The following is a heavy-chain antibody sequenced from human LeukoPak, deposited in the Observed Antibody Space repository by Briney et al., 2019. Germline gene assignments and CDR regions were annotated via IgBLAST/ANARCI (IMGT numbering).Heavy chain of an antibody. CDR2: INHSGST. D-gene: IGHD6-6*01. CDR3: ARGYSSSSALYYFDY. Sequence: PSETLSLTCAVYGDSFSGYYWSWLRQPPGKGLEWIGEINHSGSTNYSPSLKSRVTISVDTSKNQFSLKLSSVTAADTAVYYCARGYSSSSALYYFDYWGQGTLVTVSS. CDR1: GDSFSGYY. V-gene: IGHV4-34*01. J-gene: IGHJ4*02.